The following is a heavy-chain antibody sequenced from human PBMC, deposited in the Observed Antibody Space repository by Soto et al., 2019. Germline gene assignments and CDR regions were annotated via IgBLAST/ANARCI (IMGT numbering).Heavy chain of an antibody. CDR3: ARNPPGDTSAFDS. CDR2: ISAYNGNT. V-gene: IGHV1-18*01. CDR1: GYTFTSYG. D-gene: IGHD5-18*01. Sequence: ASVKVSCKASGYTFTSYGISWVRQAPGQGLEWMGWISAYNGNTNYAQKLQGRVTMTTDTSTRTAYMELRSLRSDDTAVYYCARNPPGDTSAFDSWGQGTMFSVSS. J-gene: IGHJ3*02.